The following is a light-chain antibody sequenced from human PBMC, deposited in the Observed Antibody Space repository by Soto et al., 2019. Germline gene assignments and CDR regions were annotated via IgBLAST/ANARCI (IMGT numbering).Light chain of an antibody. CDR3: QQFDTSPIT. J-gene: IGKJ5*01. V-gene: IGKV3-20*01. Sequence: ENVLTQSPCTLSLSPGERATLSCRASQAVSSYLTWYQQRPGQAPRLLIYCASTMDTGIPYRFSGSGSGTDFTLTISRLEPEDFAIYYCQQFDTSPITFGQGTRLEIK. CDR1: QAVSSY. CDR2: CAS.